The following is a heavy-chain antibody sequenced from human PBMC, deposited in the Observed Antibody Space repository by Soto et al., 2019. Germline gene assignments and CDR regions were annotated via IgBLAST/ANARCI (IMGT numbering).Heavy chain of an antibody. D-gene: IGHD2-2*03. CDR2: IYYSGST. CDR1: GGSISSNDYY. Sequence: SETLSLTCTVSGGSISSNDYYWGWIRQPPGKGLEWIGNIYYSGSTYYNPSLESRVTISVDTSKNQFSLKLSSVTAADTSVYYCAKLGYCSSITCYAQFWGQGTLVTVSS. J-gene: IGHJ4*02. CDR3: AKLGYCSSITCYAQF. V-gene: IGHV4-39*01.